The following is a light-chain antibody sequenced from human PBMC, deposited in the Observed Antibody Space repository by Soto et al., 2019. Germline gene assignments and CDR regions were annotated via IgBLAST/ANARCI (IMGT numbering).Light chain of an antibody. V-gene: IGKV3-11*01. CDR2: DAS. Sequence: EIVLTQSPATLSLSPGERATLSCRASQSVSSYLAWYQQKPGQAPRLLIYDASNRATGIPDRFSGRGSGTDFSLTISSLEPEEFAIYYCQQRSNWPWTFGQGTKVEIK. CDR3: QQRSNWPWT. J-gene: IGKJ1*01. CDR1: QSVSSY.